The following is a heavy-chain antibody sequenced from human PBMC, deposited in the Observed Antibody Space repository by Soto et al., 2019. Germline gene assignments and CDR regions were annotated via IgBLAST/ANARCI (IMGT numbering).Heavy chain of an antibody. CDR2: ISYDGSNK. V-gene: IGHV3-30*18. J-gene: IGHJ4*02. D-gene: IGHD3-10*01. CDR3: AKDYSPLLWFGANFDY. CDR1: GFTFSSYG. Sequence: PGGSLRLSCAASGFTFSSYGMHWVRQAPGKGLEWVAVISYDGSNKYYADSVKGRFTISRDNSKNTLYLQMNSLRAEDTAVYYCAKDYSPLLWFGANFDYWGQGTLVTVSS.